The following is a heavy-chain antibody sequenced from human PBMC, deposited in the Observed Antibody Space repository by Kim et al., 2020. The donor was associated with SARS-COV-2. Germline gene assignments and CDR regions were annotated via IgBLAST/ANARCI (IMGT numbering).Heavy chain of an antibody. V-gene: IGHV4-31*01. D-gene: IGHD3-22*01. J-gene: IGHJ2*01. CDR3: SRDSYDSSGYYSYGYFEL. Sequence: SETLSLTCTVSGGSISSGGYYWSWIRQHPGKGLVWIGYIYYSGSTYYNPSLKSLVTISVDTSKNQFSLKLSSVTAADTAVYYCSRDSYDSSGYYSYGYFELCGRGTLVTVSS. CDR1: GGSISSGGYY. CDR2: IYYSGST.